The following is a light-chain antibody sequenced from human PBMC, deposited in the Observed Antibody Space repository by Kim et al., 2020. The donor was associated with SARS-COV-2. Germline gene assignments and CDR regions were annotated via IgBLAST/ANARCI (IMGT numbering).Light chain of an antibody. Sequence: EIVLTQSPGTLSLSPGERATLSCRASQSVSNNYLAWYQQKPGQAPRLLIYGASTRATGIPVRFSGSGSGTDFTLTISRLEPEDFAVYYCQHYVGSPWTFGQGTKVEIK. V-gene: IGKV3-20*01. CDR3: QHYVGSPWT. CDR1: QSVSNNY. CDR2: GAS. J-gene: IGKJ1*01.